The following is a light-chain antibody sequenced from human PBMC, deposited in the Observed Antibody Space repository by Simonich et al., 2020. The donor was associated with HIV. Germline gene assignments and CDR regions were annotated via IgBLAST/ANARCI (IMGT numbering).Light chain of an antibody. CDR1: QSVSNN. J-gene: IGKJ1*01. CDR2: GAS. CDR3: LSGT. V-gene: IGKV3-15*01. Sequence: EIVMTQSPATLSVSPGERVTLSCRASQSVSNNLAWYQQKPGQAPRLLIYGASIRATAIPARFSGSGSGTEFTLTISSLQPDDFATYYCLSGTFGQGTKVEIK.